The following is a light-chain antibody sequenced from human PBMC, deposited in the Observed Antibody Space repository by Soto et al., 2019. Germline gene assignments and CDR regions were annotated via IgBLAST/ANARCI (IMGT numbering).Light chain of an antibody. Sequence: QSVLTQPPSASGTPGQRVTISCSGRSSNIGSNYVYWYQQLPGTAPKLLIYRNNQRPSGVPDRFSGSKSGTSASLAISGLRSEDEAAYYCAAWDDSLSGPVFGGGTQLTVL. CDR3: AAWDDSLSGPV. CDR2: RNN. CDR1: SSNIGSNY. V-gene: IGLV1-47*01. J-gene: IGLJ7*01.